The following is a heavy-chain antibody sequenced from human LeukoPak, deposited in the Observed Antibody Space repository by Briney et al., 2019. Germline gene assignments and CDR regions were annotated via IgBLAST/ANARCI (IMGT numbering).Heavy chain of an antibody. CDR1: GFTFSSYS. Sequence: GGSLRLSCAASGFTFSSYSMNWVRQAPGKGLEWVSSISSSSSYIYYADSVKGRFTISRGNAENSLYLQMNSLRAEDTAVYYCARDIYCTNTVCYFDSWGQGTLVTVFS. CDR2: ISSSSSYI. J-gene: IGHJ4*02. D-gene: IGHD2-8*01. CDR3: ARDIYCTNTVCYFDS. V-gene: IGHV3-21*01.